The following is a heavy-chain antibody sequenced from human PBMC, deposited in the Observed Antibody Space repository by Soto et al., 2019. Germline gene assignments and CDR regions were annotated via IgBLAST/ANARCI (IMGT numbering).Heavy chain of an antibody. CDR2: ISDSGDST. Sequence: GGSLRLSCAASGFTFSGYAMTWVRQAPGKGLEWVSSISDSGDSTYYADSVKGRFTISRDNSKNTLFLQMHSLRAEDTAVYYCEKMRGLNSLDYWGQGTLVTVSS. CDR1: GFTFSGYA. D-gene: IGHD2-15*01. J-gene: IGHJ4*02. V-gene: IGHV3-23*01. CDR3: EKMRGLNSLDY.